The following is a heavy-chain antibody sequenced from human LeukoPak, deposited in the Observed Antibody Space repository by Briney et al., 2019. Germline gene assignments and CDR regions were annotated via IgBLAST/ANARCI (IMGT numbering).Heavy chain of an antibody. CDR2: IKQDGSEK. J-gene: IGHJ3*02. CDR3: ARLYIAAAGTGAFDI. Sequence: IKQDGSEKYYVDSVKGRFTISRDNAKNSLYLQMNSLRAEDTAVYYCARLYIAAAGTGAFDIWGQGTMVTVSS. D-gene: IGHD6-13*01. V-gene: IGHV3-7*01.